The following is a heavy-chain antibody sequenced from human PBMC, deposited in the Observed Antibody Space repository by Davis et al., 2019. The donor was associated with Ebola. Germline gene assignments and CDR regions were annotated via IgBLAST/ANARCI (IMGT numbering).Heavy chain of an antibody. D-gene: IGHD4-17*01. V-gene: IGHV3-33*06. CDR3: AKDGDYVVYFQH. CDR2: IWYDGSNK. J-gene: IGHJ1*01. CDR1: GFTFSSYG. Sequence: GESLKISCAASGFTFSSYGMHWVRQAPGKGLEWVAVIWYDGSNKYYADSVKGRFTISRDNSKNTLYLQMNSLRAEDTAVYYCAKDGDYVVYFQHWGQGTLVTVSS.